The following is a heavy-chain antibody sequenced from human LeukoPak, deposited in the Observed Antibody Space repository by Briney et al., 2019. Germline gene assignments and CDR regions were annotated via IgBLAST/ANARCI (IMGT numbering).Heavy chain of an antibody. CDR1: KFAFSSYA. CDR3: GRNRYSGSLSPFDI. CDR2: ISGGGGNT. Sequence: GGSLRLSCAASKFAFSSYAVSWVRQAPGKGLEWVSAISGGGGNTYYADSVKGRFTISRDNSKNTLYLQMNSLRAEDTAVYYCGRNRYSGSLSPFDIWGQGTMVTVSS. V-gene: IGHV3-23*01. D-gene: IGHD1-26*01. J-gene: IGHJ3*02.